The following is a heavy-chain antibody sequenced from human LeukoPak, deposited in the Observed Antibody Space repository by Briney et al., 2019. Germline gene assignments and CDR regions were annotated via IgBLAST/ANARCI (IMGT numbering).Heavy chain of an antibody. CDR2: IYYSGST. Sequence: PSETLSLTCTVSGGSISSSSYYWGWIRQPPGKGLEWIGSIYYSGSTYYNPSLKSRVTISVDTSKNQFSLKLSSVTAADTAVYYCARHAEVNMVRGVINYFDYWGQGTLVTVSS. J-gene: IGHJ4*02. CDR3: ARHAEVNMVRGVINYFDY. CDR1: GGSISSSSYY. D-gene: IGHD3-10*01. V-gene: IGHV4-39*01.